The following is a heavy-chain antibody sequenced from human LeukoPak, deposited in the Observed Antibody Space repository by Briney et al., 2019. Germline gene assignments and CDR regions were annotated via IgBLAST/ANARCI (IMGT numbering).Heavy chain of an antibody. D-gene: IGHD5-12*01. CDR1: GFTFSNYW. CDR2: INTDGSSA. CDR3: ARDLDGYRSGNGA. Sequence: PGGSLRLSCAASGFTFSNYWMHWVRQGPGKGLVCVSRINTDGSSADYADSVKGRFTISRDNAKNTLYLQMNSLRAEDTAVYYCARDLDGYRSGNGAWGQGTLVTVSS. V-gene: IGHV3-74*01. J-gene: IGHJ5*02.